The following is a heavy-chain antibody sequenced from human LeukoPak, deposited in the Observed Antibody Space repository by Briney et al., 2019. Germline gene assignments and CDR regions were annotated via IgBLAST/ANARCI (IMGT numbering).Heavy chain of an antibody. D-gene: IGHD3-9*01. CDR2: IYYSGST. V-gene: IGHV4-59*01. CDR1: GGSISSYY. Sequence: SETLSLTCTVSGGSISSYYWSWIRQPPGKGLEWIGYIYYSGSTNYNPSLKSRVTISVDTSKNQFSLKLSSVTAADTAVYYCASGDILTGASFDYWGQGTLVTVSS. CDR3: ASGDILTGASFDY. J-gene: IGHJ4*02.